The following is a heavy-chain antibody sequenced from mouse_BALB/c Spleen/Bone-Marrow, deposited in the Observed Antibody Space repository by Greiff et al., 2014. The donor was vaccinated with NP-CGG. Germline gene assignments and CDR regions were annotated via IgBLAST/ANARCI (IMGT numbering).Heavy chain of an antibody. CDR3: ARHAYYDQTEVSFVY. Sequence: EVKLVESGGGLVKPGGSLKLSCAASGFSFSNYGMSWVRQTPEKRLEWVATISGDGRYTFYSDSVKGLFTISRDNAKNNLYLQLSSLRSEDTALYYCARHAYYDQTEVSFVYWGQGTLVTVSA. CDR2: ISGDGRYT. CDR1: GFSFSNYG. V-gene: IGHV5-9-2*01. D-gene: IGHD2-4*01. J-gene: IGHJ3*01.